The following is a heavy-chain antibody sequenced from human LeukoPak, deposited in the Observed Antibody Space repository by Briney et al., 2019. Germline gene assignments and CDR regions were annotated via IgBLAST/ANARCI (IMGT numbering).Heavy chain of an antibody. V-gene: IGHV3-23*01. CDR1: GFAFSSYA. CDR2: ISGGGGST. CDR3: AKDKRGGPYGVDY. Sequence: GGSLRLSCAASGFAFSSYAMSWVRQTPGKGLEWVSAISGGGGSTYYADSVKGRFTISRDNSKDTLYLQMNSLRAEDTAVYYCAKDKRGGPYGVDYWGQGTLVTVSS. J-gene: IGHJ4*02. D-gene: IGHD2-8*01.